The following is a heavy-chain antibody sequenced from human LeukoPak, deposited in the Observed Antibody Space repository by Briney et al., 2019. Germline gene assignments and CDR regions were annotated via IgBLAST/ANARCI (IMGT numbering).Heavy chain of an antibody. CDR3: ARHVHRSYYGSGNLYYYMDV. Sequence: GESLKISCKGSGYSFTSYWIGWVRQMPGKGLEWMGIIYPGDSDTRYSPSFQGQVTISADKSISTAYLQWSSLKASDTAMYYCARHVHRSYYGSGNLYYYMDVWGKGTTVTISS. CDR2: IYPGDSDT. D-gene: IGHD3-10*01. V-gene: IGHV5-51*01. J-gene: IGHJ6*03. CDR1: GYSFTSYW.